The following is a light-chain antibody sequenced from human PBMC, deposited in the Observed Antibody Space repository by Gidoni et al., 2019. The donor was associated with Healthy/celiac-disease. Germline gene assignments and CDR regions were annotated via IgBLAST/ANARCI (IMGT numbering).Light chain of an antibody. J-gene: IGKJ1*01. V-gene: IGKV1-5*03. CDR3: QQYNSYSPMT. Sequence: DIQMTQSHSTLSASVGDRVTITCRASQSISSWLAWYQQKPGKAPKLLIYKASSLESGVPSRFSGSGSGTEFTLTISSLQPDDFATYYCQQYNSYSPMTFGQGTKVEIK. CDR2: KAS. CDR1: QSISSW.